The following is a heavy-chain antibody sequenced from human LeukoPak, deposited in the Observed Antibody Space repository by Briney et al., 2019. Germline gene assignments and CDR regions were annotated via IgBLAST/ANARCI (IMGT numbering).Heavy chain of an antibody. V-gene: IGHV4-34*01. J-gene: IGHJ4*02. CDR2: INHSGYT. CDR3: ARGKGVIMSGH. CDR1: GGSFSGFY. D-gene: IGHD3-10*01. Sequence: SETLSLTFAVDGGSFSGFYWSWIRQPPGKGLDWSGEINHSGYTNYNSSIKSRVTISVDTSKKQFSLQVTSVGAADTAVYYFARGKGVIMSGHWGQGSLVVVSS.